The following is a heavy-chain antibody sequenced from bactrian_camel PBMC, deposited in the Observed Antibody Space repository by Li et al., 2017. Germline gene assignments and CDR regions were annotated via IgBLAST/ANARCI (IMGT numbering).Heavy chain of an antibody. D-gene: IGHD7*01. CDR2: IDRDGRA. J-gene: IGHJ4*01. CDR3: VAAPRYSTSCVEPLRTVWNY. V-gene: IGHV3S53*01. CDR1: GYTSTTSC. Sequence: QVQLVESGGGSVQAGESRRLSCVTSGYTSTTSCVAWVRQAPSKQREGVVSIDRDGRATYADSVKGRFTISMDANTLYLQMNSLTPEDSVIYYCVAAPRYSTSCVEPLRTVWNYWGQGTQVTVS.